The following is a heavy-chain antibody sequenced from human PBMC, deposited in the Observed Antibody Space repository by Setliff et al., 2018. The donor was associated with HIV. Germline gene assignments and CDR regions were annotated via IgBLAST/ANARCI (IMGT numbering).Heavy chain of an antibody. D-gene: IGHD1-1*01. V-gene: IGHV4-31*03. CDR1: GDSISSGGSP. Sequence: SETLSLTCTVSGDSISSGGSPWTWIRQHPGKGLEWIGYIYYSGSTYYNPSLKSRVTISVDTSKNQFSLKLSSVTAADTAVYYCARGRATPERVTTRYFDLWGRGTPVTVSS. CDR2: IYYSGST. CDR3: ARGRATPERVTTRYFDL. J-gene: IGHJ2*01.